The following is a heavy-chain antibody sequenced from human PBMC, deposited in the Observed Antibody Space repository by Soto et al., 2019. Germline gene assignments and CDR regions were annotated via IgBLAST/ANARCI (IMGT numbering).Heavy chain of an antibody. J-gene: IGHJ4*02. D-gene: IGHD5-18*01. Sequence: EVQLVESGGGLVQPGGSLRLSCAASGFSISNYWMHWVRQAPGKGLVWVSRINTDGSSINYADSVKGRFIISRDNANNTLYLQMNSLIVEDSAVYYCATSWIQLRDWGQGTLVTVSS. CDR1: GFSISNYW. CDR3: ATSWIQLRD. CDR2: INTDGSSI. V-gene: IGHV3-74*01.